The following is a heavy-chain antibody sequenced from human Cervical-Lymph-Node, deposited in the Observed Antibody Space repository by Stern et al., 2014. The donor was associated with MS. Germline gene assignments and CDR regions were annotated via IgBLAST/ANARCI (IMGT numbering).Heavy chain of an antibody. CDR2: ISYDGNHK. D-gene: IGHD2-8*01. V-gene: IGHV3-30*03. CDR3: ARDYEDTSMLFDH. Sequence: VQSGRSLRLSWAASGFTFRSYGMHWVRQAPGQGLERVTVISYDGNHKYYAASVKGRFTISRDNSKNTLHLQMNSVTPDDTAIYYCARDYEDTSMLFDHWGQGTLVTVSS. J-gene: IGHJ4*02. CDR1: GFTFRSYG.